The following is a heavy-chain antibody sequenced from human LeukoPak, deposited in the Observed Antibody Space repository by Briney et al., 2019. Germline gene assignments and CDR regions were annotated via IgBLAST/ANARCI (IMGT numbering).Heavy chain of an antibody. CDR1: GGFFSGYY. Sequence: SETLSLTCAVYGGFFSGYYCNWIRQPPGKGLEWIGEINHSGGTNYNPSLKSRVTISVDTSKNQFSLKLSSVTAADTAVYYCARGRTRGFDYWGQGTLVTVSS. V-gene: IGHV4-34*01. CDR3: ARGRTRGFDY. CDR2: INHSGGT. J-gene: IGHJ4*02.